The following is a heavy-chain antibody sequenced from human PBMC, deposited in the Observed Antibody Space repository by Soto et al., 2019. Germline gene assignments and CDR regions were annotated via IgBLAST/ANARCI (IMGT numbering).Heavy chain of an antibody. CDR3: ARPALLVTTFDY. J-gene: IGHJ4*02. Sequence: QEQLVESGGGVVQPGRSLRLSCAASGFTFSDYARHWVRQAPGKGLEWVAFIWHDGTKKYYADSVKGRFTTSRDNSKNTLYLQMNSLRAEDTAVYYCARPALLVTTFDYWGQGTLVTVSS. CDR1: GFTFSDYA. V-gene: IGHV3-33*01. D-gene: IGHD4-17*01. CDR2: IWHDGTKK.